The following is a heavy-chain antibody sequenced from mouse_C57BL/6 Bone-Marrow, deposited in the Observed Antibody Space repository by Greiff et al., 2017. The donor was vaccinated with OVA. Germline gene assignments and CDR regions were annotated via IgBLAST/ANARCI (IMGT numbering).Heavy chain of an antibody. CDR2: IRSKSSNYAT. D-gene: IGHD1-1*01. CDR1: GFTFNTYA. V-gene: IGHV10-3*01. Sequence: EVQGVESGGGLVQPKGSLKLSCAASGFTFNTYAMHWVRQAPGKGLEWVARIRSKSSNYATYYADSVKDRFTISRDDSQSMLYLQMNNLKTEDTAMYYCVRDEGYYGSSPIWYFDVWGTGTTVTVSS. J-gene: IGHJ1*03. CDR3: VRDEGYYGSSPIWYFDV.